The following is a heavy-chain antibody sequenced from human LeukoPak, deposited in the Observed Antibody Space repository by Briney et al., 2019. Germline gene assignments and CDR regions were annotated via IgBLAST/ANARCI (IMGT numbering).Heavy chain of an antibody. V-gene: IGHV1-2*02. J-gene: IGHJ3*02. D-gene: IGHD4-17*01. CDR2: INPNSGGT. CDR1: AYTFTDYF. CDR3: ARAGTVKAFDI. Sequence: ASVKVSCKASAYTFTDYFMHWVRQAPGQGLEWMGWINPNSGGTNYAQKFQGRVTMTRDTSISTAYMELSRLRSDDTAVYYCARAGTVKAFDIWGQGTMVTVSS.